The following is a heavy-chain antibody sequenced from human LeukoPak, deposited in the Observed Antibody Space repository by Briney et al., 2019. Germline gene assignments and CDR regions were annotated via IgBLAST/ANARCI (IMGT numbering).Heavy chain of an antibody. V-gene: IGHV3-48*01. Sequence: AGSLRLSRSASGFTFKNCSMTWVRQAPGRGLEWISYISGSSGTIYYADSVQGRFTISRDNSKNSLYLQMNSLRAEDTAVYYCTTNYDFWSVIYYFDYWGQGTLVTVSS. CDR2: ISGSSGTI. J-gene: IGHJ4*02. CDR1: GFTFKNCS. CDR3: TTNYDFWSVIYYFDY. D-gene: IGHD3-3*01.